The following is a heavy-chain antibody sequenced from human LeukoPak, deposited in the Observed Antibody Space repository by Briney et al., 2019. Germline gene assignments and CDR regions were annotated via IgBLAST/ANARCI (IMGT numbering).Heavy chain of an antibody. CDR1: GFTFSSYG. CDR2: IWYDGRDK. Sequence: GGSLRLSCAAPGFTFSSYGMHWVRQAPGKGLEWVAVIWYDGRDKYYADSVKGRFTISRDNSKNTPYLQMNSLRAEDTAVYYCARDPYGSGSPDYWGQGTLVTVSS. CDR3: ARDPYGSGSPDY. J-gene: IGHJ4*02. V-gene: IGHV3-33*01. D-gene: IGHD3-10*01.